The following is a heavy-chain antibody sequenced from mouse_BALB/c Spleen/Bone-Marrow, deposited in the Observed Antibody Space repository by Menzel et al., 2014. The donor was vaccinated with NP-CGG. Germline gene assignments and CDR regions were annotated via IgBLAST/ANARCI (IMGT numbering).Heavy chain of an antibody. CDR3: ARDDYYAMDY. CDR1: GFTFTDYY. Sequence: VQLKESGGGLVQPGGSLRLSCATSGFTFTDYYMSWVRQPPGKALEWLGFIRNRANGYTTEYSASVKGRFTTSRDNSQSILYLQMNTLRSDDSPTYYCARDDYYAMDYWGQGTSVTVSS. CDR2: IRNRANGYTT. V-gene: IGHV7-3*02. J-gene: IGHJ4*01.